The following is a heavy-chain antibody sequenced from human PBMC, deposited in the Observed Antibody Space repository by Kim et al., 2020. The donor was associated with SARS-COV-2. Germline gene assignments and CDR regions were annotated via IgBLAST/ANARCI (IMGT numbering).Heavy chain of an antibody. Sequence: SETLSLTCTVSGGSISSNTYYWGWIRQPPGNGLEWIGSVLYSGSTYYNPSLKSRVTISVDTSKNQFSLKLSSVTAADTAVYYCATSYRALAGNWGQGTL. D-gene: IGHD6-19*01. CDR1: GGSISSNTYY. CDR3: ATSYRALAGN. V-gene: IGHV4-39*01. J-gene: IGHJ4*02. CDR2: VLYSGST.